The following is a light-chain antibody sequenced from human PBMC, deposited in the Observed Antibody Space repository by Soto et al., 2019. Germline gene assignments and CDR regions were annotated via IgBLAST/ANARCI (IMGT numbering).Light chain of an antibody. Sequence: EIVLTQSPATLSLSPGERATLSCRASQSVSSYLAWYQQKPGQAPRLLIYDASNRATGIPARFSGSGSGTDFTLTISSLEPEAFAVYYCQQRSNWPPPLTFGGGTKVEIQ. V-gene: IGKV3-11*01. J-gene: IGKJ4*01. CDR3: QQRSNWPPPLT. CDR2: DAS. CDR1: QSVSSY.